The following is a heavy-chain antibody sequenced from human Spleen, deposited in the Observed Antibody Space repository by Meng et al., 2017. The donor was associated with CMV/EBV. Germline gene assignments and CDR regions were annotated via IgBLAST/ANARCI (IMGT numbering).Heavy chain of an antibody. J-gene: IGHJ6*02. Sequence: GESLKISCAASGFTFSNARMSWVRQAPGKGLEWVGRIKSKTDGGTTDYAAPVKGRFTISRDDSKNTLYLQMNSLKTEDTAVYYCTTEDAGIVGATYEYYYYGMDVWGQGTTVTVSS. CDR1: GFTFSNAR. CDR3: TTEDAGIVGATYEYYYYGMDV. D-gene: IGHD1-26*01. CDR2: IKSKTDGGTT. V-gene: IGHV3-15*01.